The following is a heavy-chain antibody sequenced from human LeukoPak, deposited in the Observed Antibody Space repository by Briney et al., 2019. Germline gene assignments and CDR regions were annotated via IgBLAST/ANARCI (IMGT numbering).Heavy chain of an antibody. CDR3: ARDLYCSGGSCYNGIYY. D-gene: IGHD2-15*01. Sequence: GRSLRLSCAASGFTFNNYAMHWVRQAPGKGLEWVAVISYDENHKYYADSVKGRFTISRDNSKNTLYLQMSSLRAEDTAMYYCARDLYCSGGSCYNGIYYWGQGTLVTVSS. V-gene: IGHV3-30*04. CDR1: GFTFNNYA. CDR2: ISYDENHK. J-gene: IGHJ4*02.